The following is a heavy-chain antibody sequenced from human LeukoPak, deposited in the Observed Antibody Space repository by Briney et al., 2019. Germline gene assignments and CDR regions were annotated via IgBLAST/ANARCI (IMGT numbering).Heavy chain of an antibody. D-gene: IGHD3-10*01. CDR3: AKEKMTLGRGPRYAFDI. CDR1: GFTFDDYA. CDR2: ISWNSGSI. V-gene: IGHV3-9*01. Sequence: PGGSLRLSCAASGFTFDDYAMRWVRQAPGKGLEWVSGISWNSGSIGYADSVKGRFTISRDNAKNSLYLQMNSLRAEDTAVYYCAKEKMTLGRGPRYAFDIWGQGTMVTVSS. J-gene: IGHJ3*02.